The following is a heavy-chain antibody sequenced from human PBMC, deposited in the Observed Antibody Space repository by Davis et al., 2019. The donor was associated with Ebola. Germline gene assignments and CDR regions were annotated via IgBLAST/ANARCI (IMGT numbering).Heavy chain of an antibody. CDR1: GYTFTSYI. D-gene: IGHD1/OR15-1a*01. CDR2: ISAYNGNT. CDR3: VRNVGLTTADLSDF. V-gene: IGHV1-18*04. Sequence: ASVKVSCKASGYTFTSYIITWVRQAPGQGLEWMGWISAYNGNTKYAQKLQDRVTMTTDTSTDTAYLELGSLRSADTALYYCVRNVGLTTADLSDFWGQGTLVTVSS. J-gene: IGHJ4*02.